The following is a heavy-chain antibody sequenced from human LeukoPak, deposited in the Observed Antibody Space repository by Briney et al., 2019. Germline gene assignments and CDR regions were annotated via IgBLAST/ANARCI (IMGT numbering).Heavy chain of an antibody. Sequence: SETLSLTCTVSGGSISSGSYYWSWIRQPAGKGLEWIGRIYTSGSTNYNPSLKSRVTISVDTSKNQFSLKLSSVTAADTAVYYCARDVIGTAPYYYYYMDVWGKGTTVTVSS. CDR1: GGSISSGSYY. CDR2: IYTSGST. D-gene: IGHD1-1*01. CDR3: ARDVIGTAPYYYYYMDV. V-gene: IGHV4-61*02. J-gene: IGHJ6*03.